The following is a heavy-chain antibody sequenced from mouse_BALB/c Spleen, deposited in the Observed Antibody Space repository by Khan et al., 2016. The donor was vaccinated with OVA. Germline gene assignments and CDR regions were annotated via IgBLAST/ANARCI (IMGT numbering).Heavy chain of an antibody. CDR3: TRGGNYWSFDD. Sequence: QIQLVQSGPELEKPGASVKISCKASGYTFTNYGMNWVKQAPGKGLEWMGWINTYTGEPTYTEDFKGRSALSVDTSASTAYLQLNNLTNEDMATYFCTRGGNYWSFDDWGQGTTVTVSS. V-gene: IGHV9-1*02. CDR2: INTYTGEP. CDR1: GYTFTNYG. J-gene: IGHJ1*01.